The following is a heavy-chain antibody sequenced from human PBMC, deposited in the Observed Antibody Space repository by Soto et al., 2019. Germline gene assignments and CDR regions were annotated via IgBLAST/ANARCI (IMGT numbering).Heavy chain of an antibody. CDR1: CGSVSSGSYY. CDR2: IYYSGST. Sequence: SETLSLTCTVSCGSVSSGSYYWSWIRQPPGKGLEWIGYIYYSGSTNYNPSLKSRVTISVDTSKNQFSLKLSSVTAADTAVYYCARLDIQSGEFDYWGQGTLVTVSS. D-gene: IGHD7-27*01. CDR3: ARLDIQSGEFDY. V-gene: IGHV4-61*01. J-gene: IGHJ4*02.